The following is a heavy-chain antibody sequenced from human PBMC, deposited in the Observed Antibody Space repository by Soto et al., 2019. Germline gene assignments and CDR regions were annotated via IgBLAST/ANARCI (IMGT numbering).Heavy chain of an antibody. CDR2: ISYSGST. CDR1: GGSISSGDYY. V-gene: IGHV4-30-4*08. J-gene: IGHJ4*02. D-gene: IGHD1-7*01. Sequence: SETLSLTCTVSGGSISSGDYYWSWIRQHPGKGLEWIGFISYSGSTYYNASLKSRVTISVDTSKNQFSLNLSFVTAADTAVYYCATMGTPATGLYYFDYWGQGTLVTVSS. CDR3: ATMGTPATGLYYFDY.